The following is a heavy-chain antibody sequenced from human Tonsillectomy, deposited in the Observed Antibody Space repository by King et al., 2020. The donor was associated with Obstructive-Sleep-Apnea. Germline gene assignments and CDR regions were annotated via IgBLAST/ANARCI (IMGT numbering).Heavy chain of an antibody. CDR3: ARGRDDSSGIVPDWYFDL. D-gene: IGHD3-22*01. V-gene: IGHV4-59*01. CDR1: GGSISSYY. J-gene: IGHJ2*01. CDR2: IYYSGST. Sequence: QLQESGPGLVKPSETLSLTCSVSGGSISSYYWSWIRQPPGKGLEWIGYIYYSGSTNYNPSLKSRVTISVDTSKNQFSLKLSSVTAADTAVYYCARGRDDSSGIVPDWYFDLWGRGTLVTVSS.